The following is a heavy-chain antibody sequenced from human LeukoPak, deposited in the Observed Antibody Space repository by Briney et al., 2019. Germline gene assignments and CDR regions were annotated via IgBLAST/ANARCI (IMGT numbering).Heavy chain of an antibody. D-gene: IGHD6-13*01. CDR1: GFTFSSYA. V-gene: IGHV3-30-3*01. CDR2: ISYDGSNK. CDR3: ARDGRAAADY. J-gene: IGHJ4*02. Sequence: GGSLRLSCAASGFTFSSYAMHWVRQAPGKGLEWVAVISYDGSNKYYADSAKGRFTISRDNSKNTLYLQMNSLRAEDTAVYYCARDGRAAADYWGQGTLVTVSS.